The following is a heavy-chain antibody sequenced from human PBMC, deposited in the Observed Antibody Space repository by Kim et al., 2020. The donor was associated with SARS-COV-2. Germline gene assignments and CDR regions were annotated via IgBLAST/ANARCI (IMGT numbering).Heavy chain of an antibody. CDR1: GGSFSGYY. CDR3: ARGPFDY. Sequence: SETLSLTCAVYGGSFSGYYWSWIRQPPGKGLEWIGEINHSGSTNYNPSLKSRVTISVDTSKNQFSLKLSSVTAADTAVYYCARGPFDYWGQGTLVTVSS. J-gene: IGHJ4*02. V-gene: IGHV4-34*01. CDR2: INHSGST.